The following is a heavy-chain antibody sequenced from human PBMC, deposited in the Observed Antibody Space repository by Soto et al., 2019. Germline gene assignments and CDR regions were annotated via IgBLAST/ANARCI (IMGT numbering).Heavy chain of an antibody. J-gene: IGHJ6*02. D-gene: IGHD1-26*01. CDR2: IYYSGST. V-gene: IGHV4-39*01. CDR3: ARHEGSYYYYYGMDV. CDR1: GGSISSSSYY. Sequence: SETLSLTCTVSGGSISSSSYYWGWIRQPPGKGLEWIGSIYYSGSTYYNPSLKSRVTISVDTSKNQFSLKLSSVTAADTAVYYCARHEGSYYYYYGMDVWGQGTTVTVSS.